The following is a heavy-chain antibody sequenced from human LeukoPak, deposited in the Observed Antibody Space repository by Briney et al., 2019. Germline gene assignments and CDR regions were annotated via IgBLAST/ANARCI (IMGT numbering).Heavy chain of an antibody. D-gene: IGHD3-16*01. Sequence: GGSLRLSCAASGFTFTNYAMSWVRQAPGKGLEWVSGISGGGGSTYYADSVKGRFTISRDNAKNSLYLQMNSLRAEDTAVYYCARENDQGFDYWGQGTLVTVSS. CDR1: GFTFTNYA. V-gene: IGHV3-23*01. CDR3: ARENDQGFDY. J-gene: IGHJ4*02. CDR2: ISGGGGST.